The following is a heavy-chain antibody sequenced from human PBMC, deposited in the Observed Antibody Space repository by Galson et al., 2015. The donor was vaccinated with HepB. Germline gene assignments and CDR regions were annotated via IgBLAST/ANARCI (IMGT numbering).Heavy chain of an antibody. J-gene: IGHJ4*02. V-gene: IGHV3-49*04. D-gene: IGHD6-13*01. CDR2: IRSKAYGGTT. CDR1: GFTFGDYA. CDR3: TRVKIAAAAKHPY. Sequence: SLRLSCAASGFTFGDYAMSWVRQAPGKGLEWVGFIRSKAYGGTTEYAASVKGRFTISRDDSKSIAYLQMNSLKTEDTAVYYCTRVKIAAAAKHPYWGQGTLVTVSS.